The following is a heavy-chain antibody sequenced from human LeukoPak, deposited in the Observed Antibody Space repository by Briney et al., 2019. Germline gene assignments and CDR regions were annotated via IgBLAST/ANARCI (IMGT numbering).Heavy chain of an antibody. CDR2: IRSKAYGGTT. V-gene: IGHV3-49*04. CDR1: GFTFGDYA. CDR3: TRTISQRLLAFDI. D-gene: IGHD2-15*01. J-gene: IGHJ3*02. Sequence: PGGSLRLSCTASGFTFGDYAMSWVRQAPGKGLEWVGFIRSKAYGGTTEYAASVKGRFTISRDDSKSIAYRQMNSLKTEDTAVYYCTRTISQRLLAFDIWGQGTMVTVSS.